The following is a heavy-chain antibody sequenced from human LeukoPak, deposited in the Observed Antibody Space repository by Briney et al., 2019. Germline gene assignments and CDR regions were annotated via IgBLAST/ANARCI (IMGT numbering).Heavy chain of an antibody. V-gene: IGHV4-34*01. Sequence: SETLSLTCAVYGGSFSGYYWSWIRQPPGKGLEWIGEINHSGSTNYNPSLNSRVTISVDTSKNQFSLKLSSVTAADTAVYYCARTWYSSGRRPYDYWGQGTLVTVSS. D-gene: IGHD6-19*01. CDR3: ARTWYSSGRRPYDY. CDR1: GGSFSGYY. J-gene: IGHJ4*02. CDR2: INHSGST.